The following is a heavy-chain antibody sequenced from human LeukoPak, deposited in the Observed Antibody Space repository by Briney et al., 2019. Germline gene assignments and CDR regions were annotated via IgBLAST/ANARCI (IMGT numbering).Heavy chain of an antibody. CDR3: ATRVDSSGYYLDY. V-gene: IGHV1-69*02. Sequence: SVKVSCKASGGTFSSYTISWVRQAPGQGLEWMGRIIPILGITNYAQKFQGRVTITADKSTSTAYMELSSLRSEDTAVYYCATRVDSSGYYLDYWGQGTLVTVSS. CDR1: GGTFSSYT. J-gene: IGHJ4*02. CDR2: IIPILGIT. D-gene: IGHD3-22*01.